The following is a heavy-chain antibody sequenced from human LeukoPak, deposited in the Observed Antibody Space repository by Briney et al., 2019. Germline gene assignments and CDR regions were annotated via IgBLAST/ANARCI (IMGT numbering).Heavy chain of an antibody. J-gene: IGHJ6*02. CDR1: GFTFSSYS. CDR2: ISSSSSSSYI. D-gene: IGHD6-19*01. Sequence: GGSLRLSCAASGFTFSSYSMNWVRQAPGKGLEWVSSISSSSSSSYIYYADSVKGRFTISRDNAKNSLYLQMNSLRAEDTAVYYCARDMYSSGLYYYYGMDVWGQGTTVTVSS. CDR3: ARDMYSSGLYYYYGMDV. V-gene: IGHV3-21*01.